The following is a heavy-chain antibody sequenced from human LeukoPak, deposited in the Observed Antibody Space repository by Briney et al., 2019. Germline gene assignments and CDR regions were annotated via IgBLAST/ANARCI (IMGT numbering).Heavy chain of an antibody. D-gene: IGHD5-12*01. V-gene: IGHV4-39*07. CDR2: IYYSGST. CDR3: ARVVVATISFDY. CDR1: GGSISSSSYY. Sequence: SETLSLTCTVSGGSISSSSYYWGWIRQPPGTGLEWIGSIYYSGSTYYNPSLKSRVTISVDTSKNQFSLKLSSVTAADTAVYYCARVVVATISFDYWGQGTLVTVSS. J-gene: IGHJ4*02.